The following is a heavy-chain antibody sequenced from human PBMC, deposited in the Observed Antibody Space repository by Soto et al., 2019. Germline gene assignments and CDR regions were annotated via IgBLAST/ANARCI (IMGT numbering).Heavy chain of an antibody. J-gene: IGHJ6*03. CDR1: GFTFSSYG. CDR3: ARGHCSGGSCYGYYYYYYMDV. V-gene: IGHV3-33*01. Sequence: QVQLVESGGGVVQPGRSLRLSCAASGFTFSSYGMHWVRQAPGKGLEWVAGIWYDGSNKYYADSVKGRFTISRDNSKNTLYLQMNSLRAEDTAVYYCARGHCSGGSCYGYYYYYYMDVWGKGTTVTVSS. CDR2: IWYDGSNK. D-gene: IGHD2-15*01.